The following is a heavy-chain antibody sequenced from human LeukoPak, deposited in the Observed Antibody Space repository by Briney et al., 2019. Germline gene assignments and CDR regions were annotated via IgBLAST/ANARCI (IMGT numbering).Heavy chain of an antibody. J-gene: IGHJ4*02. CDR1: GFTLSTYW. CDR3: ARDFTGYSDI. CDR2: ISPDGDIT. V-gene: IGHV3-74*01. Sequence: PGGSLRLSCADSGFTLSTYWVHWVRQPPGKGLVWVSRISPDGDITNYADSVRDRFTISRDNAKNTLYLQMNSLRAEDTAVYYCARDFTGYSDIWGQGTLVTVSS. D-gene: IGHD5-12*01.